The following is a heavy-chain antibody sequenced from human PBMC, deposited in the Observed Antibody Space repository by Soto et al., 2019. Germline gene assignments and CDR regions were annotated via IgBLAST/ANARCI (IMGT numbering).Heavy chain of an antibody. CDR2: IIPIFGTA. CDR1: GGTFSSYA. J-gene: IGHJ6*02. V-gene: IGHV1-69*13. Sequence: SVKVSCKASGGTFSSYAISWVRQAPGQGLEWMGGIIPIFGTANYAQKFQGRVTITADESTSTAYMDLSSLRSEDTAVYYCAIKKSPNYYYYGMDVWGQGTTVTVSS. CDR3: AIKKSPNYYYYGMDV.